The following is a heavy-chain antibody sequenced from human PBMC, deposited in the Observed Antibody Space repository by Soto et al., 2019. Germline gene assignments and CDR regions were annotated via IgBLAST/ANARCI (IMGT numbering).Heavy chain of an antibody. CDR2: ISAYNGNT. CDR3: ARRGYSYGLTYGMDV. CDR1: GYTFTSYG. Sequence: ASVKVSCKASGYTFTSYGISWVRQAPGQGLEWMGWISAYNGNTNYAQKLQGRVTMTTDTSTSTAYMELRSPRSDDTAVYYCARRGYSYGLTYGMDVWGQGTTVTVSS. J-gene: IGHJ6*02. V-gene: IGHV1-18*01. D-gene: IGHD5-18*01.